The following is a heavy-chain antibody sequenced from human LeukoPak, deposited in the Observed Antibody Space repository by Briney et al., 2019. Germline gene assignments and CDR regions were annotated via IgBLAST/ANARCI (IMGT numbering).Heavy chain of an antibody. CDR2: IRYDGSNK. J-gene: IGHJ6*03. CDR1: GFTFSSYG. Sequence: GGSLRLFCAASGFTFSSYGMHWVRQAPGKGLEWVAFIRYDGSNKYYADSVKGRFTISRDNSKNTLYLQMNSLRAEDTAVYYCAKEGISRYYYYMDVWGKGTTVTVSS. V-gene: IGHV3-30*02. D-gene: IGHD2-15*01. CDR3: AKEGISRYYYYMDV.